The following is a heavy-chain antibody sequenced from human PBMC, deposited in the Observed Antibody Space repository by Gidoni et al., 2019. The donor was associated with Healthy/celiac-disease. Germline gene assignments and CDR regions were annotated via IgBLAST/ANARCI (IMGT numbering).Heavy chain of an antibody. CDR1: GGSISSSNW. J-gene: IGHJ4*02. CDR3: ARVMGYDYIWGSYRNGFDY. D-gene: IGHD3-16*02. V-gene: IGHV4-4*02. Sequence: QVQLQESGPGLVKPSGTLSLTCAVSGGSISSSNWWSWVRQPPGKGLEWIGEIYHSGSTNYNPSLKSRVTISVDKSKNQFSLKLSSVTAADTAVYYCARVMGYDYIWGSYRNGFDYWGQGTLVTVSS. CDR2: IYHSGST.